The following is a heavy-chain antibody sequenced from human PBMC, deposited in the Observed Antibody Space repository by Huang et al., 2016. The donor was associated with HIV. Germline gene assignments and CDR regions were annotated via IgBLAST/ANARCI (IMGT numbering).Heavy chain of an antibody. D-gene: IGHD5-18*01. CDR1: GGTFSRYA. CDR3: ARTAYSYGFRQGYNWFDP. J-gene: IGHJ5*02. Sequence: QVLLVQSGAEVRKPGSSVKVSCTAFGGTFSRYAISWVRQARGQGLEWMGGISPIFGTANYTEKFQGRVTITVDESTNTGYMELTRLTSEDTAVYYCARTAYSYGFRQGYNWFDPWGQGTPVTVSS. CDR2: ISPIFGTA. V-gene: IGHV1-69*13.